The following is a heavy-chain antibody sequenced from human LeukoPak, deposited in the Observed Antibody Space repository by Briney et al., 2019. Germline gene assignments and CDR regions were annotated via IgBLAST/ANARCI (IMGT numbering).Heavy chain of an antibody. CDR3: ARIGYCSSTSCYGDAFDI. J-gene: IGHJ3*02. V-gene: IGHV4-39*01. Sequence: SETLSLTCTVSGVSISSSNSYWGWIRQPPGKGLEWIGSIYYSGNTYYNASLKSQVSISIDTSKNQFSLRLTSVTAADTAVYYCARIGYCSSTSCYGDAFDIWGQGTMVTVSS. CDR2: IYYSGNT. D-gene: IGHD2-2*01. CDR1: GVSISSSNSY.